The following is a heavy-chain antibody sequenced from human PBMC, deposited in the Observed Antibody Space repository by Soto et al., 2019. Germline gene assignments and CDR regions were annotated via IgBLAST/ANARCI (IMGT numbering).Heavy chain of an antibody. Sequence: QLQLQESGPGLVKPSETLSLTCTVSGGSISSSSYYWGWIRQPPGKGLEWIGSIYYSGSTYYNPSLKRRVTISVDTSKNQFSLKLSSVTAADTAVYYCARLGVYRAGFDYWGQGTLVTVSS. D-gene: IGHD3-10*01. V-gene: IGHV4-39*01. J-gene: IGHJ4*02. CDR2: IYYSGST. CDR1: GGSISSSSYY. CDR3: ARLGVYRAGFDY.